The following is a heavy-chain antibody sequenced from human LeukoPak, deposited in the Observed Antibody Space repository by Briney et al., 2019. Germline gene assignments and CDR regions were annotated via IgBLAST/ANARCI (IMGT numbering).Heavy chain of an antibody. CDR3: ARGEGSGSYYILFDY. CDR2: IYYSGST. D-gene: IGHD3-10*01. CDR1: GGSISSSSYY. J-gene: IGHJ4*02. V-gene: IGHV4-39*01. Sequence: SETLSLTCTVSGGSISSSSYYWGWIRQPPGKGLEWIGSIYYSGSTYYNPSLKSRVTISVDTSKNQFSLKLSSVTAADTAVYYCARGEGSGSYYILFDYWGQGTLVTVSS.